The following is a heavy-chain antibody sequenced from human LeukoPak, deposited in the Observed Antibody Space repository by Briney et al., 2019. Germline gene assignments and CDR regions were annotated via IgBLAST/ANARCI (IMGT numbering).Heavy chain of an antibody. CDR3: AMDTYLMTLGGPHFAH. CDR2: IRYDGNNE. J-gene: IGHJ4*02. Sequence: QPGGSLRLSCAASGFTFSTYGTHWVRQAPGKGLEWVAFIRYDGNNEFYADSVKGRFTISRDNSKNTLYLQMNSLRPEDTAVYYCAMDTYLMTLGGPHFAHWGQGTLATVSS. D-gene: IGHD5-18*01. V-gene: IGHV3-30*02. CDR1: GFTFSTYG.